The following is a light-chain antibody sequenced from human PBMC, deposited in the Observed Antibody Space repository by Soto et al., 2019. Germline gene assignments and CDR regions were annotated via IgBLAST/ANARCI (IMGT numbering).Light chain of an antibody. J-gene: IGKJ4*01. CDR2: WAS. CDR1: RTVLYSSNNKNH. CDR3: QLYFSLLLT. V-gene: IGKV4-1*01. Sequence: DLLLTHSPDSVSVSQDARATINCKSSRTVLYSSNNKNHLAWYQQRPGQPPRLVIYWASIRDSGVPDRFNGSGSGTDFTLTISSLQAEDVAIYYCQLYFSLLLTFAGGTKVEIK.